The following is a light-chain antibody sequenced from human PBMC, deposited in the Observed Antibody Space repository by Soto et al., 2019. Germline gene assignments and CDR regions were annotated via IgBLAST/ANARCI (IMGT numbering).Light chain of an antibody. CDR1: NSNIGSNT. J-gene: IGLJ2*01. Sequence: QSVLPQPPSASGTPGQRVTISCSGSNSNIGSNTVHWYQHLPGTAPKLLIYSNNQRPSGVPDRFSGSKSGASASLAISGLQSEDEADYYCATWDDRLNALLFGGGTQLTVL. CDR2: SNN. CDR3: ATWDDRLNALL. V-gene: IGLV1-44*01.